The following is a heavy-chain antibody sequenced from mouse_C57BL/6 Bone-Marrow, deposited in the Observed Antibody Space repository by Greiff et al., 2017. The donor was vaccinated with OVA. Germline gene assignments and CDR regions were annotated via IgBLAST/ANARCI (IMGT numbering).Heavy chain of an antibody. CDR3: AGRFLDY. V-gene: IGHV1-55*01. CDR2: IYPGSGST. Sequence: QVQLQQPGAELVKPGASVKMSCKASGYTFTSYWITWVKQRPGKGLEWIGDIYPGSGSTNYNEKFKSKATLTVDTSSSTAFMQLSSLTTEDSAVYYCAGRFLDYWGQGTTLTVSS. CDR1: GYTFTSYW. J-gene: IGHJ2*01.